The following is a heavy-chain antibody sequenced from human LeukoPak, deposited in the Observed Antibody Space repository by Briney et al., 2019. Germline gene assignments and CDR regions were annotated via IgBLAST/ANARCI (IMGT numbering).Heavy chain of an antibody. D-gene: IGHD5-12*01. CDR2: INPNSGGT. CDR1: GYTFTGYY. V-gene: IGHV1-2*02. J-gene: IGHJ6*03. CDR3: ARGMVATIRVDYYYYYMDV. Sequence: ASVKVSCKASGYTFTGYYMHWVRQAPGQGLEWMGWINPNSGGTNYAQKFQGRVTMTRDTSISTAYMELSSLRSEDTAVYYCARGMVATIRVDYYYYYMDVWGKGTTVTVSS.